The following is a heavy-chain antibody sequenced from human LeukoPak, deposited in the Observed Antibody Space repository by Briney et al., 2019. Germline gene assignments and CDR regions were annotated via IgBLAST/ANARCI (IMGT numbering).Heavy chain of an antibody. Sequence: QSGGSLRLSCAASGFTVSSNYMSWVRQAPGKGLEWVPVIYSGGSTYYADSVKGRFTISRDNSKNTLYLQMNSLRAEDTAVYYCAGQRGRIAAALFDYWGQGTLVTVSS. D-gene: IGHD6-13*01. CDR3: AGQRGRIAAALFDY. CDR2: IYSGGST. CDR1: GFTVSSNY. J-gene: IGHJ4*02. V-gene: IGHV3-53*01.